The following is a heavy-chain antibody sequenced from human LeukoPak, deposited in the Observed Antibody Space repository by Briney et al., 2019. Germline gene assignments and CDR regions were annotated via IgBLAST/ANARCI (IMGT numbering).Heavy chain of an antibody. Sequence: GGSLRLSCAASGFSFDDYAMHWVRQAPGKGLEWVSGISWNSGSIGYADSVKGRFTISRDNAKNSLYLQMNSLRAEDMALYYCAKDIRSSGWGHVDYWGQGTLVTVSS. V-gene: IGHV3-9*03. CDR3: AKDIRSSGWGHVDY. D-gene: IGHD6-19*01. CDR2: ISWNSGSI. CDR1: GFSFDDYA. J-gene: IGHJ4*02.